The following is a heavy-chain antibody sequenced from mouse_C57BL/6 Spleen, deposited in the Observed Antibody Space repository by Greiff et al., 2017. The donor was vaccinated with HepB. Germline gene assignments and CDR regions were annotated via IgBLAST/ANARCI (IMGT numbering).Heavy chain of an antibody. V-gene: IGHV2-2*01. J-gene: IGHJ2*01. Sequence: VMLVESGPGLVQPSQSLSITCTVSGFSLTSYGVHWVRQSPGKGLEWLGVIWSGGSTDYNASFISRLSISKDNSKSQVFFKMNSLQADDTAIYYCARKGDDYGSHFDYWGQGTTLTVSS. CDR1: GFSLTSYG. CDR3: ARKGDDYGSHFDY. CDR2: IWSGGST. D-gene: IGHD2-4*01.